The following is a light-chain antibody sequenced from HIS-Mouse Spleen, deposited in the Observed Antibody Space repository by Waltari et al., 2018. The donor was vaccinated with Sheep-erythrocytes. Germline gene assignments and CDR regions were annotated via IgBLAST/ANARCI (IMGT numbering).Light chain of an antibody. V-gene: IGLV2-11*01. Sequence: QSALTQPRSVSGSPGQSVTISCTGTSSDVGGYNYVSWYPQHPGKAPKLMIYDVIKRPSGFHVRFSGSKSGNTASLTISGLQAEDEADYYCCSYAGSYNHVFATGTKVTVL. J-gene: IGLJ1*01. CDR2: DVI. CDR1: SSDVGGYNY. CDR3: CSYAGSYNHV.